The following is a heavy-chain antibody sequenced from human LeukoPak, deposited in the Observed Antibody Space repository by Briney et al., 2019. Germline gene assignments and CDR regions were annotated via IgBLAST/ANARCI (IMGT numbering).Heavy chain of an antibody. Sequence: SETLSLTCTVSGGSISSSSYYWGWIRQPPWKGLEWIGYISSSGTTYYNPSLRSRITISVDSSKSQFSLNLSSVTASDTAVYYCAGVGNGGYGGFDYWGQGTLVTVSS. V-gene: IGHV4-30-4*08. J-gene: IGHJ4*02. CDR3: AGVGNGGYGGFDY. CDR2: ISSSGTT. D-gene: IGHD5-12*01. CDR1: GGSISSSSYY.